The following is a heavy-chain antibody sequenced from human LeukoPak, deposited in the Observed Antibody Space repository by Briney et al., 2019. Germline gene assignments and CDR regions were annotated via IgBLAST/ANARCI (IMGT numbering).Heavy chain of an antibody. CDR3: ARVLYGYFDY. Sequence: GGSLRLACAASGFSVSGNYLSWVRQAPGKGLEWVSLIYNDDRTYYADSVGGRFTISRDNYKNTLFLQMDSLRAEDTAVYYCARVLYGYFDYWGQGTLVTVSS. CDR1: GFSVSGNY. D-gene: IGHD4-17*01. V-gene: IGHV3-53*01. J-gene: IGHJ4*02. CDR2: IYNDDRT.